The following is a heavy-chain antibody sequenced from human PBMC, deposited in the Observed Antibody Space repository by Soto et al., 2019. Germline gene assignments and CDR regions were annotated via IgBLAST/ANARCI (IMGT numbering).Heavy chain of an antibody. D-gene: IGHD6-13*01. J-gene: IGHJ3*02. Sequence: GGSLRLSWAASGFTFSSYWMSWVRQAPGKGLEWVANIKQDGSEKYYVGSVKGRFTISRDDAKNSLYLQMNSLRAEDTAVYYCARSAAAGLDAFDIWGKGTMVTVSS. CDR1: GFTFSSYW. CDR3: ARSAAAGLDAFDI. CDR2: IKQDGSEK. V-gene: IGHV3-7*03.